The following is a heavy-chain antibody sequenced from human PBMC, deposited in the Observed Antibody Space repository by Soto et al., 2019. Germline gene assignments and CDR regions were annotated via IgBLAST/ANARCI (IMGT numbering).Heavy chain of an antibody. V-gene: IGHV1-69*13. CDR3: ATCSSTSCLHDYYYYYGMDV. J-gene: IGHJ6*02. Sequence: GASVKVSCKASGGTFSIYAISWVRQAPGQGLEWMGGIIPIFGTANYAQKFQGRVTITADESTSTAYMELSSPRSEDTAVYYCATCSSTSCLHDYYYYYGMDVWGQGTTVTVSS. D-gene: IGHD2-2*01. CDR1: GGTFSIYA. CDR2: IIPIFGTA.